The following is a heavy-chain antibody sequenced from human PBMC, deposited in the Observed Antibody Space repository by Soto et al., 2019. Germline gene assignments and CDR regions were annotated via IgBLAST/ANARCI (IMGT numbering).Heavy chain of an antibody. J-gene: IGHJ4*02. D-gene: IGHD3-9*01. CDR2: ISSNGGST. CDR3: VKSLAILTGYYGIDY. CDR1: GFTFSSYA. V-gene: IGHV3-64D*08. Sequence: GGSLRLSCSASGFTFSSYAMHWVRQAPGKGLEYVSAISSNGGSTYYADSVKGRFTISRDNSKNTLYLQMSSLRAEDTAVYYCVKSLAILTGYYGIDYWGQGTLVTVSS.